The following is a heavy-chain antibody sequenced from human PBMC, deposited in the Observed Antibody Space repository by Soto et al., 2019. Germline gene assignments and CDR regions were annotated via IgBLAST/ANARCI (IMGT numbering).Heavy chain of an antibody. CDR1: GGSISSGDYY. CDR2: IYYTGST. Sequence: QVQLQESGPGLVKPSQTLSLTCTVSGGSISSGDYYWSWIRQPPGKGLEWIGYIYYTGSTNYNPSLKRRLIISVDTSNNQFSLKLKSVTAADTAVYYCAREGGGGYFFYGMDVWGQGTTVTVSS. J-gene: IGHJ6*02. V-gene: IGHV4-30-4*01. CDR3: AREGGGGYFFYGMDV. D-gene: IGHD2-15*01.